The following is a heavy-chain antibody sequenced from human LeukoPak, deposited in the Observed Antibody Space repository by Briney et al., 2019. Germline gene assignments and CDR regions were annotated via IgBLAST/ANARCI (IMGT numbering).Heavy chain of an antibody. V-gene: IGHV3-7*01. CDR2: IKQDGREE. CDR3: AKVGVLGYYYYYGMDV. Sequence: PGGSLRLSCAASGFTFTTYWMSWVRQAPGKGLEWVANIKQDGREEYYVDSVKGRFTISRDNARNSLYLQMNSLRAEDTAVYYCAKVGVLGYYYYYGMDVWGQGTTVTVSS. J-gene: IGHJ6*02. CDR1: GFTFTTYW. D-gene: IGHD7-27*01.